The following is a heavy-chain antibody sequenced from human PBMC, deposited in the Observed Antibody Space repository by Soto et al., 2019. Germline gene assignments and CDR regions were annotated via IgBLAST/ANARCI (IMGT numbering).Heavy chain of an antibody. CDR3: ARWRDEVATHDY. CDR2: ISPNSGAS. Sequence: GSSVKLSCKSSGYTFSSYGISWVRQAPGQGLEWVGWISPNSGASKYAENFQGRVTMTRDRSTSTVYMELTGLRSDDTAVYYCARWRDEVATHDYCCQGTRVTVS. V-gene: IGHV1-18*01. J-gene: IGHJ4*02. D-gene: IGHD5-12*01. CDR1: GYTFSSYG.